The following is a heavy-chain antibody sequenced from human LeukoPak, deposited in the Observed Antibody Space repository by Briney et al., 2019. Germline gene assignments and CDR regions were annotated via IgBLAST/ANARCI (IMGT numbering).Heavy chain of an antibody. V-gene: IGHV4-34*01. J-gene: IGHJ4*02. CDR2: INHSGST. CDR3: ARWPQYCSSTSCYFDY. D-gene: IGHD2-2*01. Sequence: SETLSLTCAVYGGSFSGYYWSWIRQPPGKGLEWIGEINHSGSTNYNPSLKSRVTISVDTSKNQFSLKLSSVTAADTAVYYCARWPQYCSSTSCYFDYWGQGTLVTVSS. CDR1: GGSFSGYY.